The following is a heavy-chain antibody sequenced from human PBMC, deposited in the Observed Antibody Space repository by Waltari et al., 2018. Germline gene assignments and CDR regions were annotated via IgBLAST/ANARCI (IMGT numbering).Heavy chain of an antibody. D-gene: IGHD5-12*01. CDR3: ASRPSGYIYWYFDL. CDR1: GYSISSGYY. J-gene: IGHJ2*01. CDR2: IYHSGST. Sequence: QVQLQESGPGLVKPSETLSITCAVSGYSISSGYYWGWIRQPPGKGLEWIGSIYHSGSTYYNPSLKSRVTISVDTSKNQFSLKLSSVTAADTAVYYCASRPSGYIYWYFDLWGRGTLVTVSS. V-gene: IGHV4-38-2*01.